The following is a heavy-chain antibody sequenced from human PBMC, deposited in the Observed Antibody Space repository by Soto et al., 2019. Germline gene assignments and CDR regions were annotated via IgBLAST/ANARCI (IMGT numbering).Heavy chain of an antibody. Sequence: QVQLEQSGAEVKQPGSSVRVSCKTSGGTFSTYAINWVRQAPGQGLEWMGAIIPLFGTADYSQTFQGRVTITADESTRTAYMELSSLRSDDTAVYFCARPKGTYSSGYYYFDFWGQGTLVTVSS. V-gene: IGHV1-69*01. CDR1: GGTFSTYA. CDR2: IIPLFGTA. CDR3: ARPKGTYSSGYYYFDF. J-gene: IGHJ4*02. D-gene: IGHD6-19*01.